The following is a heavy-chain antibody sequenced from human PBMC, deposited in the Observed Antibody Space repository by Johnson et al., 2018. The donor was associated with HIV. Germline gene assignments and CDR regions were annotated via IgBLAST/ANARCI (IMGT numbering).Heavy chain of an antibody. V-gene: IGHV3-23*04. CDR1: GFTFSSYA. J-gene: IGHJ3*02. CDR2: ISGSGGST. Sequence: VQLVESGGGLVQPGGSLRLSCAASGFTFSSYAMSWVRQAPGKGLEWVSAISGSGGSTYYADSVKGRFTISRDNAKNSLYLQMNSLRAEDTALYYFARRSSYDAFDIWGQGTMVTVSS. CDR3: ARRSSYDAFDI.